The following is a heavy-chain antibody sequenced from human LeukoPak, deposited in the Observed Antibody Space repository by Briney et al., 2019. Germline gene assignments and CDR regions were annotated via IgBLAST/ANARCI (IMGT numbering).Heavy chain of an antibody. V-gene: IGHV1-18*01. D-gene: IGHD4-17*01. Sequence: ASVKVSCKASGYTFTSYGISWVRQAPGHGREWVGWISAYNGNTNYAQRLQGRVTMTTDTSTSTAYIELRSLRSDDTAVYYCARGYYGDLYYFDYWGQGTLVTVSS. CDR1: GYTFTSYG. J-gene: IGHJ4*02. CDR2: ISAYNGNT. CDR3: ARGYYGDLYYFDY.